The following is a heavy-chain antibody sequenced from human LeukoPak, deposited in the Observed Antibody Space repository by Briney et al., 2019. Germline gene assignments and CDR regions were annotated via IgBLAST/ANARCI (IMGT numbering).Heavy chain of an antibody. CDR2: IFPDGSDI. J-gene: IGHJ6*02. CDR3: ARLGGGMYV. Sequence: GESLKISCKGSGYRFSTYWIAWVRQMPGKGLEWMGIIFPDGSDIRYSPSFQGQVTISDDKSISTAYLQWSSLNASDTAMYYCARLGGGMYVWGQGTTVTVSS. V-gene: IGHV5-51*01. CDR1: GYRFSTYW.